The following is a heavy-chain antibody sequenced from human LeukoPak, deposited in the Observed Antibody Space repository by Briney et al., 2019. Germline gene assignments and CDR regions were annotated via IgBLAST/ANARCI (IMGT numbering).Heavy chain of an antibody. D-gene: IGHD6-13*01. CDR1: GGSIGTYS. CDR3: ARGVYIPAAQYGY. V-gene: IGHV4-59*01. CDR2: IYYSGTT. J-gene: IGHJ4*02. Sequence: SETLSLTCTVSGGSIGTYSWNWIRQPPVKVLEWIGYIYYSGTTNYNPSLKSRVTISVDTSKNQFSLKLSSVTAADTAVYYCARGVYIPAAQYGYWGQGTLVTVSS.